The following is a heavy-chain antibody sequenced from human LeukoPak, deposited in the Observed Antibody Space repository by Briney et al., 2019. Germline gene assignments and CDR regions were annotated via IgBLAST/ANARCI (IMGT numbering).Heavy chain of an antibody. D-gene: IGHD3-10*01. J-gene: IGHJ4*02. CDR3: ARHASGSGSYDY. CDR2: LYYSGGT. Sequence: SETLSLTCSVSGGSISSSTDYWGWIRQPPGKGLEWIGYLYYSGGTYYNPSLKSRVTISVDTSKKQFSLKLSSVTAADTAVYYCARHASGSGSYDYWGQGTLVTVSS. CDR1: GGSISSSTDY. V-gene: IGHV4-39*01.